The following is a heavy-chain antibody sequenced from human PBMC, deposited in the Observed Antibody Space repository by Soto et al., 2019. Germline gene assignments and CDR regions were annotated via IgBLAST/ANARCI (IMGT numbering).Heavy chain of an antibody. D-gene: IGHD3-3*01. CDR1: GFTFSNFN. Sequence: EVQLVESGGGLVQPGGSLRLSCAASGFTFSNFNMNWVRQTPGRGLEGLSYISRSSTTIYYADSVKGRFTIARDNANMSLFLQMDSPRDEDTAVYYSASAPAVLEWSQDGMDVWGPGTTVTVSS. V-gene: IGHV3-48*02. CDR3: ASAPAVLEWSQDGMDV. J-gene: IGHJ6*02. CDR2: ISRSSTTI.